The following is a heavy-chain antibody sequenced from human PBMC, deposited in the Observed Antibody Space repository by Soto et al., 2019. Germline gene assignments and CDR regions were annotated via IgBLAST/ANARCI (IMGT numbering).Heavy chain of an antibody. J-gene: IGHJ3*02. CDR1: GYIFTNYY. CDR2: IDPNGGGS. CDR3: ARGPSSGAFDI. D-gene: IGHD1-26*01. Sequence: QVQLVQSGAEVREPGASVKISCGASGYIFTNYYLHWLRQAPGQGLEWMGDIDPNGGGSNRAQRFQGRITVTRDSSTSTVYMEVSRLTSEDTAVYYCARGPSSGAFDIWGQGTMDTISS. V-gene: IGHV1-46*01.